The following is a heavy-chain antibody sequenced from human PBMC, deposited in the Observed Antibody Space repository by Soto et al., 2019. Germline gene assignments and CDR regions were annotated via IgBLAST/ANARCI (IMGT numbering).Heavy chain of an antibody. CDR3: TRDRSSGWNEY. CDR2: IYSGGTT. Sequence: VQLVESGGGLVQPGGSLRVSCAASGFTVTNNYMSWVRQAPGKGLEWVSVIYSGGTTDYADSVKGRFTISRDNSKNTLNLQMNSLRDDDTAVYYCTRDRSSGWNEYWGQGTLVTVSS. D-gene: IGHD6-19*01. CDR1: GFTVTNNY. J-gene: IGHJ4*02. V-gene: IGHV3-66*01.